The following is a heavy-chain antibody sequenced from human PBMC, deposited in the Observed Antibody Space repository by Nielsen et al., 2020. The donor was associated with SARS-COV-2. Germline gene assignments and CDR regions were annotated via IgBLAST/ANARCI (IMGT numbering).Heavy chain of an antibody. CDR1: GYSFSDNW. J-gene: IGHJ4*02. Sequence: GESLKIPCKGSGYSFSDNWIGWVRQMPGKGLEWMGIIYPGDSDTRYSPSFQGQVTISADKSISTAYLQWSSLKASDTAMYYCARVDYMYYDSSGSYYPFDYWGQGTLVTVSS. D-gene: IGHD3-22*01. V-gene: IGHV5-51*01. CDR3: ARVDYMYYDSSGSYYPFDY. CDR2: IYPGDSDT.